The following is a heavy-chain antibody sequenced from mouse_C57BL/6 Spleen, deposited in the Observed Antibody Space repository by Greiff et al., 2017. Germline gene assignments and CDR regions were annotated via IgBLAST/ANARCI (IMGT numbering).Heavy chain of an antibody. V-gene: IGHV5-17*01. Sequence: EVKLLESGGGLVKPGGSLKLSCAASGFTFSDYGMHWVRQAPEQGLEWVAYISRARSTIYYADTVKGRFTISRDNAKNTLFLHMTSVRSEDTAMYYCARRGHYYDSSSYGGAMDYWGQGTSVTVSS. CDR3: ARRGHYYDSSSYGGAMDY. D-gene: IGHD1-1*01. J-gene: IGHJ4*01. CDR2: ISRARSTI. CDR1: GFTFSDYG.